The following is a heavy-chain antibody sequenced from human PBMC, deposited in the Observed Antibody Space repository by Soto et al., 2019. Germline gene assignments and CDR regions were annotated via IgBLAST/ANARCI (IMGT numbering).Heavy chain of an antibody. J-gene: IGHJ4*02. CDR1: GFTFDDYA. Sequence: EVLLVESGGGLVQPGRSLRLSCAASGFTFDDYAMHWVRQAPGKGLEWVSGISWNSGSIGYADSVKGRFTISRDNAKNSLYLQMNSLRAEDTALYYCARGRDYGGPPTFFDYWGQGTLVTVSS. D-gene: IGHD4-17*01. V-gene: IGHV3-9*01. CDR3: ARGRDYGGPPTFFDY. CDR2: ISWNSGSI.